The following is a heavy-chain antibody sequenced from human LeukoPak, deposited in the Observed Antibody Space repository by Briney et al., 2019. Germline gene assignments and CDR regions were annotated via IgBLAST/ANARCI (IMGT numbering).Heavy chain of an antibody. CDR1: GFTFDDYG. CDR2: INWNGGST. D-gene: IGHD3-10*01. V-gene: IGHV3-20*04. Sequence: PGGSLRLSCAASGFTFDDYGMSWVRQAPGKGLVWVSGINWNGGSTGYADSVKGRFTISRDNAKNSLYLQMNSLRAEDTALYYCARDLYDYYGSGSYSGYWGQGTLVTVSS. CDR3: ARDLYDYYGSGSYSGY. J-gene: IGHJ4*02.